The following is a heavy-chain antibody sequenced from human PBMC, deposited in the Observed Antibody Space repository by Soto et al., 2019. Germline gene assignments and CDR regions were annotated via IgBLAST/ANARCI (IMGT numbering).Heavy chain of an antibody. Sequence: QVQLVQSGTVVQRRGSSVKVSCQASGGTFSSHGMAWVRQAPGQGLEWMGGIIPTFGTPTYAPKFQGRVTITADKSTNTAYMELSSLRSADTGVYYCASEGSAQYFDFWGQGTLSTVSS. CDR1: GGTFSSHG. V-gene: IGHV1-69*06. CDR3: ASEGSAQYFDF. CDR2: IIPTFGTP. D-gene: IGHD1-26*01. J-gene: IGHJ4*02.